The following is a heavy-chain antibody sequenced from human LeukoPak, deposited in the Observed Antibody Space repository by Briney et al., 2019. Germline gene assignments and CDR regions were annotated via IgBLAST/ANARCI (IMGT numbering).Heavy chain of an antibody. Sequence: GGSLRLSCAASGFAVSSNYMSWVRQAPGKGLEWVSVISGSGGSTYYADSVKGRFTISRDNPKNTLYLQMNSLRAEDTAVYYCAKAGGWFGELLQTSADNWFDPWGQGTLVTVSS. CDR2: ISGSGGST. D-gene: IGHD3-10*01. CDR1: GFAVSSNY. CDR3: AKAGGWFGELLQTSADNWFDP. V-gene: IGHV3-23*01. J-gene: IGHJ5*02.